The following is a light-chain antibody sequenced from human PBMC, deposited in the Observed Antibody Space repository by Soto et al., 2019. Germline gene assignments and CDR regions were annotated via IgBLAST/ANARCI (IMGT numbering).Light chain of an antibody. V-gene: IGLV1-40*01. CDR2: GNS. CDR1: SSNSGAGYD. J-gene: IGLJ1*01. CDR3: QSYDSSLSGYV. Sequence: QSVLTQPPSVSGAPGQRVTISCTGSSSNSGAGYDVHWYQQLPGTAPKLLIYGNSNRPSGVPDRFSGSKSGTSASLAITGLQAVDEADYYCQSYDSSLSGYVFGTGTKLTVL.